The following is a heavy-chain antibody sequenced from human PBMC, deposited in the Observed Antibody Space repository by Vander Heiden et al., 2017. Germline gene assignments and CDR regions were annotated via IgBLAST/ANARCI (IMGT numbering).Heavy chain of an antibody. CDR3: VRYSSSFGWFDP. CDR1: GDSINTTFYF. CDR2: MFYGGTT. V-gene: IGHV4-39*01. D-gene: IGHD6-6*01. J-gene: IGHJ5*02. Sequence: QLQLQESGPRLVKPSETLSLTCSLSGDSINTTFYFWGWIRQPPEKGLEWIGSMFYGGTTHYNPSLKSRVTLSAATPKNQFSLRLTSVAAEDTAVYYCVRYSSSFGWFDPWGQGALVTVS.